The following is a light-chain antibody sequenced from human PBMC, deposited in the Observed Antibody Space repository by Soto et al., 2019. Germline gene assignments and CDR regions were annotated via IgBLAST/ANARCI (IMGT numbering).Light chain of an antibody. J-gene: IGKJ4*01. CDR1: QSVSSS. V-gene: IGKV3-15*01. CDR2: HAS. Sequence: EVVMTQSPATLSVSPGERATLSCRARQSVSSSLAWYQQKPGQAPRLLIYHASTGATGIPARFSGSGSGTDFTLTITSLQSEDFAVFYCLQYHHWPLTFGGGTKVEF. CDR3: LQYHHWPLT.